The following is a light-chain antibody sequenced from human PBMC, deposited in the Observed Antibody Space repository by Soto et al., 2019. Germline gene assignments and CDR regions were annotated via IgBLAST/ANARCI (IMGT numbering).Light chain of an antibody. J-gene: IGLJ2*01. CDR3: LLYYGGQLGV. CDR1: TGAVTSGNY. Sequence: QSVVTQEPSLTVSPGGTVTLTCAASTGAVTSGNYPNWFQQKPGQAPRALIYSTNHKYSWTPARFSGSLLGGKAALTLSGVQPEDEADYYCLLYYGGQLGVFGGGTKLTVL. V-gene: IGLV7-43*01. CDR2: STN.